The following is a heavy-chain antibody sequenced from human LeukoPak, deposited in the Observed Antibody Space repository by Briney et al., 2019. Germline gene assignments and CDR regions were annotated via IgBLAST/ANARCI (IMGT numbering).Heavy chain of an antibody. D-gene: IGHD3-9*01. CDR3: ARVSSYYDILTGYYNHWYGDL. CDR2: IYTSGST. CDR1: GGSISSYY. Sequence: SETLSLTCTVSGGSISSYYWSWIRQPAGKGLEWIGRIYTSGSTNYNPSLKSRVTMSVDTSKNQFSLKLSSVTAADTAVYYCARVSSYYDILTGYYNHWYGDLWGRGTLVTVSS. J-gene: IGHJ2*01. V-gene: IGHV4-4*07.